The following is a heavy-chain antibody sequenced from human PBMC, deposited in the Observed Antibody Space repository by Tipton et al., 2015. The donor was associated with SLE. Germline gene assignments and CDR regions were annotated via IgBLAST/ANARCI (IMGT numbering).Heavy chain of an antibody. Sequence: TLSLTCTVSGGSISSGDYYWSWIRQPPGKGLEWIGYIYYSGSTYYNPSLKSRVTISVDTSKNQFSLKLSSVTAADTAVYYCARDLGATIGWFDPWGQGTLVTVSS. D-gene: IGHD1-26*01. CDR3: ARDLGATIGWFDP. J-gene: IGHJ5*02. CDR2: IYYSGST. CDR1: GGSISSGDYY. V-gene: IGHV4-30-4*08.